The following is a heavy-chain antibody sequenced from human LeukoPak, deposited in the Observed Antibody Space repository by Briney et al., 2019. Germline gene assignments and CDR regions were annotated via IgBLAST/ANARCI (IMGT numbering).Heavy chain of an antibody. D-gene: IGHD1-26*01. Sequence: PGGSLRLSCAASGFTFSDYYMSWIRQAPGKGLEWVSYISSSSSYTNYADSVKGRFTISRDNAKNSLYLRMNSLRAEDTAVYYCARAESGSFDYWGQGTLVTVSS. V-gene: IGHV3-11*05. CDR3: ARAESGSFDY. J-gene: IGHJ4*02. CDR2: ISSSSSYT. CDR1: GFTFSDYY.